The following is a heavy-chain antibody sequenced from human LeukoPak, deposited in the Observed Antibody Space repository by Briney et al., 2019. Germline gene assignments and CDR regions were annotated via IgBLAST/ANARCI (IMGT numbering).Heavy chain of an antibody. D-gene: IGHD3-16*01. Sequence: SETLSLTCTVSGGSISSSPYYWGWIRQPPGKGLEWIGTIYHGGSTDSYTGRTYYKSSLKSRVTISVDTSNNQFSLTMASVTAADTAVYYCARLPRGLIRSYWGQGTLVTVSS. CDR1: GGSISSSPYY. V-gene: IGHV4-39*01. J-gene: IGHJ4*02. CDR3: ARLPRGLIRSY. CDR2: IYHGGSTDSYTGRT.